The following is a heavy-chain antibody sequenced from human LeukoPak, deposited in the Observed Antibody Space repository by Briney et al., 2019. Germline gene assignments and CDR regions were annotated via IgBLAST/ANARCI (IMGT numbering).Heavy chain of an antibody. D-gene: IGHD3-3*01. CDR2: INHSGST. V-gene: IGHV4-34*01. Sequence: KSSETLSLTCAVYGGSFSGYYWSWIRQPPGKGLEWIGEINHSGSTNYNPSLKSRVTISVDASENQFSLKLSSVTAADTAVYYCARARYDFWSGYYTGIGYWGQGTLVTVSS. J-gene: IGHJ4*02. CDR1: GGSFSGYY. CDR3: ARARYDFWSGYYTGIGY.